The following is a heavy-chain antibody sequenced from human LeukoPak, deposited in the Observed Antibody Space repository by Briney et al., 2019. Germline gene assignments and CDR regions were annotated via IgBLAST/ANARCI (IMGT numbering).Heavy chain of an antibody. CDR2: IYYSGST. Sequence: PSETLSLTCTVSGGSISNYYWSWIRQPPGKGLEWIGYIYYSGSTNYNPSLKSRVTISVDTSKNQFSLNLTSVTAADTAVYYCARGKVAYYYDSSANGDYWGQGTLVTVSS. CDR1: GGSISNYY. J-gene: IGHJ4*02. CDR3: ARGKVAYYYDSSANGDY. V-gene: IGHV4-59*01. D-gene: IGHD3-22*01.